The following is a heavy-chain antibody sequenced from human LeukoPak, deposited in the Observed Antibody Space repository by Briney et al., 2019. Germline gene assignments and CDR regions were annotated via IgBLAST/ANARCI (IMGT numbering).Heavy chain of an antibody. Sequence: SETLSLTCAVYGGSFSGYYWRWIRQSPGKGLEWIGEVNHSGSTNYNPSLKSRVTISVDTSKNQFSLKLSSVTAADTAVYYCARVVLTMVRGVIMNYYYYYMDVWGKGTTVTISS. V-gene: IGHV4-34*01. J-gene: IGHJ6*03. CDR3: ARVVLTMVRGVIMNYYYYYMDV. CDR1: GGSFSGYY. CDR2: VNHSGST. D-gene: IGHD3-10*01.